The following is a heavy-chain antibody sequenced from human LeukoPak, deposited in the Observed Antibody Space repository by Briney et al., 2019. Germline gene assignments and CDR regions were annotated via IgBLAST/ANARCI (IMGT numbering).Heavy chain of an antibody. D-gene: IGHD3-10*01. Sequence: GGSLRLSCAASGFTFSNAWMSWVRQAPGKGLEWVGRIKSKTDGGTTDYAAPVKGRFTISRDDSKNTLYLQMSSLKTEDTAVYYCTTELLWFGESIDYWGQGTLVTVSS. CDR2: IKSKTDGGTT. CDR1: GFTFSNAW. CDR3: TTELLWFGESIDY. J-gene: IGHJ4*02. V-gene: IGHV3-15*01.